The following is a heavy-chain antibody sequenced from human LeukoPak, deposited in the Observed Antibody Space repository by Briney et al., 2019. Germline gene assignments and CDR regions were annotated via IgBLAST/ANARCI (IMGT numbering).Heavy chain of an antibody. Sequence: SVKVSCKASGGTFSSYAISWVRQAPGQGLEWMGRIIPILGIANYAQKFQGRVTITADKSTSTAYMELSSLRSEDTAVYYCARDPRYYYGSGSYYDYWGKGTLVTVSS. CDR3: ARDPRYYYGSGSYYDY. CDR1: GGTFSSYA. CDR2: IIPILGIA. V-gene: IGHV1-69*04. J-gene: IGHJ4*02. D-gene: IGHD3-10*01.